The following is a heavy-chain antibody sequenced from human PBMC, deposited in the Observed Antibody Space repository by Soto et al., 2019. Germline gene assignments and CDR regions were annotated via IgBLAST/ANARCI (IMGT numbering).Heavy chain of an antibody. CDR2: IDPSDSYT. D-gene: IGHD6-13*01. CDR1: GYSFTSYW. Sequence: GESLKISCKGSGYSFTSYWISWVRQMPGKGLEWMGRIDPSDSYTNYSPSFQGHVTISADKSISTAYLQWSSLKASDTAMYYCARLVQRSPGDYYYGMDVWGQGTTVTAP. V-gene: IGHV5-10-1*01. CDR3: ARLVQRSPGDYYYGMDV. J-gene: IGHJ6*02.